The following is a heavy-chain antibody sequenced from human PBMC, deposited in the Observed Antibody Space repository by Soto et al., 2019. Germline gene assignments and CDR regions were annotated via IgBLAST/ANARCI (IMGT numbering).Heavy chain of an antibody. J-gene: IGHJ5*02. Sequence: KTSETLSLTCTVSGGSISSSSYYWGWIRQPPGKGLEWIGSIYYSGSTYYNPSLKSRVTISVDTSKNQFSLKLSSVTAADTAVYYCARTPGILRGWFDPWGQGTLVTVSS. V-gene: IGHV4-39*01. CDR1: GGSISSSSYY. CDR2: IYYSGST. CDR3: ARTPGILRGWFDP. D-gene: IGHD6-13*01.